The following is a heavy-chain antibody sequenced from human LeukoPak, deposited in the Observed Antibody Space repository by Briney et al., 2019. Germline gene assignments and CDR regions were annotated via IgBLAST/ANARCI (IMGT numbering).Heavy chain of an antibody. Sequence: GGSLRLSCAASGFTFSSYGMHWVRQASGKGLEWVGRIRSKANSFVKTYAASLEGRFTISRDDSSNTAYLQMNRLKTEDTAVYYCTRHSDKYCSGSNRCVNNFYGLDVWGQGTTVTVSS. CDR3: TRHSDKYCSGSNRCVNNFYGLDV. D-gene: IGHD2-15*01. CDR2: IRSKANSFVK. CDR1: GFTFSSYG. J-gene: IGHJ6*02. V-gene: IGHV3-73*01.